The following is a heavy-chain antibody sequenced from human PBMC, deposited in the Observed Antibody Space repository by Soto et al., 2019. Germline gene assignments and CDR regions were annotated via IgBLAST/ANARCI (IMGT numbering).Heavy chain of an antibody. Sequence: GGSLRLSCAASGFTFTDYYMSWIRQAPGKGLEWVSYMSGNSRYINYADSLKGRFTISRDNAKNSLYLQMNSLRAEDTAVYYCARGGYYYNSSGYYCSFDYWGQGTLVTVSS. D-gene: IGHD3-22*01. J-gene: IGHJ4*02. CDR3: ARGGYYYNSSGYYCSFDY. CDR2: MSGNSRYI. V-gene: IGHV3-11*06. CDR1: GFTFTDYY.